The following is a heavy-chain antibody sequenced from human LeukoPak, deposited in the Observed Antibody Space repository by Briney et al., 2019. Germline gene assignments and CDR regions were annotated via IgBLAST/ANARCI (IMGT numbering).Heavy chain of an antibody. CDR2: IIPIFGTT. Sequence: SVKVSCKASGYTFTSYSISWVRQAPGQGLEWMGIIIPIFGTTNYAQKFQGRVTITADESTSTAYMELSSLRSEDTAVYYCAXXRDATLSGXXNXXYXXXDVXGXGXPVTVSS. CDR1: GYTFTSYS. V-gene: IGHV1-69*15. D-gene: IGHD2/OR15-2a*01. CDR3: AXXRDATLSGXXNXXYXXXDV. J-gene: IGHJ6*03.